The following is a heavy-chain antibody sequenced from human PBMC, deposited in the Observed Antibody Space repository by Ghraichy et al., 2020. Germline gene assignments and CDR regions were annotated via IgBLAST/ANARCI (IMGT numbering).Heavy chain of an antibody. J-gene: IGHJ4*02. CDR1: GGSFSGYY. Sequence: LSCAVYGGSFSGYYWSWIRQPPGKGLEWIGEINHSGSTNYNPSLKSRVTISVDTSKNQFSLKLSSVTAADTAVYYCARWGSRPYYYGSGSYRTWYYFDYWGQGTLVTVSS. CDR3: ARWGSRPYYYGSGSYRTWYYFDY. D-gene: IGHD3-10*01. CDR2: INHSGST. V-gene: IGHV4-34*01.